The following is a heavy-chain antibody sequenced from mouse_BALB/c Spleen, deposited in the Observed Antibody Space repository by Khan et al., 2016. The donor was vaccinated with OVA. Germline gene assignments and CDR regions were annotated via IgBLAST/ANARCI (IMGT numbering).Heavy chain of an antibody. J-gene: IGHJ2*01. V-gene: IGHV14-3*02. CDR2: IDPANGNN. Sequence: VQLQQSGAELVKPGASVKLSCTASGFNIKDTYMHWVKQRPEQGLEWIGRIDPANGNNNYDPKIQGKATITEDTSYNTAYLQLSSLTSEDTAVYYFARINAWGQGTTLTVSS. CDR3: ARINA. CDR1: GFNIKDTY.